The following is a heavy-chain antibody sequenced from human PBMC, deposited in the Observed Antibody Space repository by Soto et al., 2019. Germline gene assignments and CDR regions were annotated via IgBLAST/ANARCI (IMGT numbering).Heavy chain of an antibody. D-gene: IGHD3-22*01. CDR2: IIPIFGTA. CDR3: ARVPLSHYYDSSGYLGFDS. Sequence: GASVKVSCKASGGTLSSYAISWVRQAPGQGLEWMGGIIPIFGTANYAQKFQGRVTITADESTSTAYMELSSLRSEDTAVYYCARVPLSHYYDSSGYLGFDSRGQGTLVTVSA. CDR1: GGTLSSYA. J-gene: IGHJ4*01. V-gene: IGHV1-69*13.